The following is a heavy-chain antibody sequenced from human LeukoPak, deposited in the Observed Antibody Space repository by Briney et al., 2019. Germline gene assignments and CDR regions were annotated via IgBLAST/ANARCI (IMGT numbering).Heavy chain of an antibody. CDR1: GGSIGSYF. CDR2: IYNSGST. CDR3: ARGGDYGGNIDI. J-gene: IGHJ3*02. D-gene: IGHD4-23*01. V-gene: IGHV4-59*01. Sequence: SETLSLTCILSGGSIGSYFWSWIRQTPGKELEWIGYIYNSGSTNYNPSLKSRVTISADTSKNQLSLNLTSVTAADTALYYCARGGDYGGNIDIWGQGTMVTVSS.